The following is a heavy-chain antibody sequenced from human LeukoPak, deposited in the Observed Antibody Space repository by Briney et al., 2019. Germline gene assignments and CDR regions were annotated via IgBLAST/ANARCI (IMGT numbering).Heavy chain of an antibody. J-gene: IGHJ6*03. V-gene: IGHV3-23*02. CDR1: GFTFSNYG. Sequence: GGSLRLSCAASGFTFSNYGMSWVRQAPGKGLEWVSGISDSGGSTKYEVSVKGRFTISRDNYKDTLYLQMNSLRAEDTAVYYCAKIGRRYDFWTGYYEEEVDYMDVWGKGTTVTVSS. D-gene: IGHD3-3*01. CDR3: AKIGRRYDFWTGYYEEEVDYMDV. CDR2: ISDSGGST.